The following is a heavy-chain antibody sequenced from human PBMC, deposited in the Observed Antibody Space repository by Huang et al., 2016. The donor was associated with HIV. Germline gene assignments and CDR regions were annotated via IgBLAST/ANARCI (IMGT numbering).Heavy chain of an antibody. CDR3: ARARGYYDSSVSYYFDY. CDR2: FIPSFGTA. J-gene: IGHJ4*02. D-gene: IGHD3-22*01. Sequence: QVQLVQSGAEVKKPGSSVTVSCKASGGPFSSYAISWVRQAPGHGLEWMGGFIPSFGTANYAQKFQGRVTITADESTSTAYMELSSLRSEDTAVYYCARARGYYDSSVSYYFDYWGQGTLVTVSS. CDR1: GGPFSSYA. V-gene: IGHV1-69*13.